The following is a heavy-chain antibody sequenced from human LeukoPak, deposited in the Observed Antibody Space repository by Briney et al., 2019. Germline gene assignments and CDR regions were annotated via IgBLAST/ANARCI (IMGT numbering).Heavy chain of an antibody. J-gene: IGHJ5*02. Sequence: ASVKVSCKASRYTFTSYGISWVRQAPGQGLEGMGWISAYNGNTNYAQKLQGRVTMTTDTSTSTAYMELRSLRSDDTAVYYCARKITMVRGVIIRAADWFDPWGQGTLVTVSS. CDR3: ARKITMVRGVIIRAADWFDP. V-gene: IGHV1-18*01. CDR2: ISAYNGNT. D-gene: IGHD3-10*01. CDR1: RYTFTSYG.